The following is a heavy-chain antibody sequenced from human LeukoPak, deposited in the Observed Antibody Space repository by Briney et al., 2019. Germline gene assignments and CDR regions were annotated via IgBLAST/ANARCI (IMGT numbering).Heavy chain of an antibody. V-gene: IGHV1-3*01. CDR3: ARARQWLAYFDY. Sequence: ASVKVSCKASGYTFTSYAMHWVRQAPGRRLEWMGWINVGNGNTKYSQKFQGRVTITRDTSASTAYMELGSLRSEDTAVYYCARARQWLAYFDYWGQGTLVTVSS. CDR1: GYTFTSYA. CDR2: INVGNGNT. J-gene: IGHJ4*02. D-gene: IGHD6-19*01.